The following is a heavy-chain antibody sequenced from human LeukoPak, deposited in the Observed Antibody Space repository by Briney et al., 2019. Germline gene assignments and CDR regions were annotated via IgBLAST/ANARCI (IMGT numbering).Heavy chain of an antibody. D-gene: IGHD3-22*01. V-gene: IGHV1-8*01. CDR2: MNPNSGNT. Sequence: ASVKVSCKASGYTFASYEINWVRQATGQGLEWMGWMNPNSGNTGYAQKFQGRVTITADESTSTAYMELSSLRSEDTAVYYCASDRKLQDYYDSSGYEEGYYYGMDVWGQGTTVTVSS. J-gene: IGHJ6*02. CDR1: GYTFASYE. CDR3: ASDRKLQDYYDSSGYEEGYYYGMDV.